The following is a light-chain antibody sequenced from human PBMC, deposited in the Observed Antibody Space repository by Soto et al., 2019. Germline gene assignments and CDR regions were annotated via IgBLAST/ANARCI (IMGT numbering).Light chain of an antibody. J-gene: IGKJ1*01. V-gene: IGKV3-20*01. CDR3: HQCGTSPKT. Sequence: EIVLTQSPGTLSLSPGERATLSCRASQSVSSSYLAWYQHKPGQAPRLLIYGVSSRATGIPDRFSGSGSGTHFTLTISRLEPEDFAVYYCHQCGTSPKTFGQGTKVESK. CDR2: GVS. CDR1: QSVSSSY.